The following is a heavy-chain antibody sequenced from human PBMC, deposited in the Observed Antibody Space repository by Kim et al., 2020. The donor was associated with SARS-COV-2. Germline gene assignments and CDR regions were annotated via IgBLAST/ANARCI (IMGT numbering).Heavy chain of an antibody. V-gene: IGHV3-23*01. J-gene: IGHJ6*02. CDR3: AKSHGMDV. CDR2: ICAGGT. Sequence: GGSLRLSCAASGFTFSNFAMIWVRQAPGKGLEWVSSICAGGTYYADSVKGRFTISRDNSKTTLYLQMNSLRAEDKAIYYCAKSHGMDVWGQGTTVTVSS. CDR1: GFTFSNFA.